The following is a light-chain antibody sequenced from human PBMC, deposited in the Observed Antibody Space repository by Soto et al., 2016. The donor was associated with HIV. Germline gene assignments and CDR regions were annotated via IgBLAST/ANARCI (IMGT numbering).Light chain of an antibody. Sequence: DIQMTQSPSSLSASVGDSVTLTCRASQGISNSLAWYQQKPGKAPKLLLYTTSRLESGVPSRFSGSGSGTDYTLTINSLQPEDFATYYCQQYYSTPLTFGGGTKVEIK. CDR2: TTS. J-gene: IGKJ4*01. V-gene: IGKV1-NL1*01. CDR3: QQYYSTPLT. CDR1: QGISNS.